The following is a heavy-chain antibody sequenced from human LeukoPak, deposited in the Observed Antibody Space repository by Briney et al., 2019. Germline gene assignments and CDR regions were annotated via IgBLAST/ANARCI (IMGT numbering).Heavy chain of an antibody. CDR3: ARGRELYYDSSGHRGVGFDP. Sequence: GASVKVSYKASGYTFTSYYMHWVRQAPGQGLEWMGIINPSGGSTSYAQKFQGRVTMTRDTSTSTVYMELSSLRSEDTAVYYCARGRELYYDSSGHRGVGFDPWGQGTLVTVSS. CDR2: INPSGGST. V-gene: IGHV1-46*01. CDR1: GYTFTSYY. J-gene: IGHJ5*02. D-gene: IGHD3-22*01.